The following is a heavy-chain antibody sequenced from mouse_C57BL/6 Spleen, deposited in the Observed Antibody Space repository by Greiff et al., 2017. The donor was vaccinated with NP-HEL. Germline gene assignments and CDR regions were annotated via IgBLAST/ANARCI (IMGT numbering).Heavy chain of an antibody. CDR1: GYAFSSSW. J-gene: IGHJ1*03. D-gene: IGHD6-5*01. V-gene: IGHV1-82*01. CDR3: ARLRILSGDWYFDV. CDR2: IYPGDGDT. Sequence: VQLQQSGPELVKPGASVKISCKASGYAFSSSWMNWVKQRPGKGLEWIGRIYPGDGDTNYNGKFKGKATLTADKSSSTAYMQLSSLTSEDSAVYFCARLRILSGDWYFDVWGTGTTVTVSS.